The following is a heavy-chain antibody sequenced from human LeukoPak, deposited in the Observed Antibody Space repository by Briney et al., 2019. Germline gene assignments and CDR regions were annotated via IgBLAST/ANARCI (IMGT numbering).Heavy chain of an antibody. CDR1: GYTFTGYY. CDR2: INPNSGGT. V-gene: IGHV1-2*02. J-gene: IGHJ4*02. D-gene: IGHD6-13*01. Sequence: ASAKVSCKASGYTFTGYYMHWVRQAPGQGLEWMGWINPNSGGTNYAQKFQGRVTITADESTSTAYMELSSLRSEDTAVYYCARGGIAAAGYYLDYWGQGTLVTVSS. CDR3: ARGGIAAAGYYLDY.